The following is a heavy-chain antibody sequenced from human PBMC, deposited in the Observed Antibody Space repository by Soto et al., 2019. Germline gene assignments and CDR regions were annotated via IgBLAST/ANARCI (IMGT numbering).Heavy chain of an antibody. CDR1: GFTFTTYT. V-gene: IGHV3-23*01. D-gene: IGHD2-2*01. J-gene: IGHJ4*02. CDR3: TRGSSTTTWHAPFDY. Sequence: GSLRLSCAASGFTFTTYTMNWVRQAPGKGLEWVSAINGGQASTYHADSVKGRFTISRDNSENTLYLHMNSLRAEDTAVYYCTRGSSTTTWHAPFDYWGQGTLVTVSS. CDR2: INGGQAST.